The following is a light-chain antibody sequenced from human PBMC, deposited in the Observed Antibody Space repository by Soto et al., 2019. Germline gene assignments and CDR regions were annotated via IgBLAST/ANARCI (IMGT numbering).Light chain of an antibody. J-gene: IGLJ1*01. CDR1: SSNLGAGYD. V-gene: IGLV1-40*01. CDR3: QSYDSSRSGSDV. Sequence: QCVLTQPPSVSGAPWQRVTISCTGSSSNLGAGYDVHWYQQLPGTAPKLLIYGNSNRPSGVPDRFSGSKSGTSASLAITGLQAEDEANYYCQSYDSSRSGSDVFGTWTKVTVL. CDR2: GNS.